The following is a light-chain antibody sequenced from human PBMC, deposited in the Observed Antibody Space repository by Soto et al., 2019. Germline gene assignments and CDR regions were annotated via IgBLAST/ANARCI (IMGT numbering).Light chain of an antibody. CDR1: SSDVGRYNY. CDR3: YSDAGTYV. J-gene: IGLJ1*01. V-gene: IGLV2-11*01. CDR2: DVS. Sequence: QSALTQPRSVSGSPGQSVTISCTGTSSDVGRYNYVSWYQQHPGKAPKLMIYDVSKRPSGVPDRFSGSKSGNTASLTISGLQAEDEADYYCYSDAGTYVFGTGTKLTVL.